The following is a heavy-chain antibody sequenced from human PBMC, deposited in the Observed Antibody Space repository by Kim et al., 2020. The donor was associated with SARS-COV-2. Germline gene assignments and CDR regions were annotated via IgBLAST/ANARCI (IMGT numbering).Heavy chain of an antibody. CDR3: ARVDYYGSGRSRDC. J-gene: IGHJ4*02. V-gene: IGHV1-2*02. D-gene: IGHD3-10*01. Sequence: QKFQGRVTMTRDTSISTAYMELSRLRSDDTAVYYCARVDYYGSGRSRDCWGQGTLVTVSS.